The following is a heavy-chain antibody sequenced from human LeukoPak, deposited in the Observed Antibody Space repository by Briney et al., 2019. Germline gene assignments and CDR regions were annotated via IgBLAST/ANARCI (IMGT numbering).Heavy chain of an antibody. J-gene: IGHJ4*02. V-gene: IGHV4-59*08. CDR2: IYYTGST. CDR3: ARRASGSYYFDY. CDR1: GGSISSYY. D-gene: IGHD1-26*01. Sequence: SETLSLTCSVSGGSISSYYWSWIRQPPGKGLEWIGYIYYTGSTNYNPFFKSRVTMSVDTSKNQFSLKLSSVTAADTAVYYCARRASGSYYFDYWGQGTLVTVSS.